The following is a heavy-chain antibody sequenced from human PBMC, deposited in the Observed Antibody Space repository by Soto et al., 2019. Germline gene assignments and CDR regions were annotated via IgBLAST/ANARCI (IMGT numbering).Heavy chain of an antibody. V-gene: IGHV1-8*01. CDR3: ARGVPSSSSHGVFN. D-gene: IGHD6-6*01. CDR2: MNPNSGNT. CDR1: GYTFTSYD. J-gene: IGHJ4*02. Sequence: QVPLVQSGAEVKKPGASVKVSCKASGYTFTSYDINWVRQATGQGLEWMGWMNPNSGNTGYAQKFKGRVTMTRNTSISTAYMGLSSLRSEDTAVYYCARGVPSSSSHGVFNWGQGTLVTVSS.